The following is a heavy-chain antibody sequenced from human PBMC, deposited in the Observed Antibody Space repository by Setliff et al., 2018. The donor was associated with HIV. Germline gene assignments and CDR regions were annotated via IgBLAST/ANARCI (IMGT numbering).Heavy chain of an antibody. CDR1: GFTFSSYT. Sequence: GGSLRLSCAASGFTFSSYTMDWVRQAPGKGLEWVALIYYDGSTEYYADSVKGRFTISRDNSKNTLFLQMNSLRAEDTAVYYCARGSRYNFWSGYGVNWFDPWGQGTLVTVSS. CDR3: ARGSRYNFWSGYGVNWFDP. J-gene: IGHJ5*02. D-gene: IGHD3-3*01. CDR2: IYYDGSTE. V-gene: IGHV3-33*01.